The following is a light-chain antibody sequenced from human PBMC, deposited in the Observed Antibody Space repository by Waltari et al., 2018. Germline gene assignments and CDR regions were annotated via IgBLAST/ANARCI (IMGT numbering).Light chain of an antibody. J-gene: IGKJ1*01. CDR3: QQSYSNSRT. CDR1: QSISSY. Sequence: DIQMTQSPSSLSASVGARVTITCRASQSISSYLNWYQQKPGKAPKLLIYAASNLQSGVPSRFSGSGSGTDFTLTIRSLQPEDFATYYCQQSYSNSRTFGQGTKVEIK. CDR2: AAS. V-gene: IGKV1-39*01.